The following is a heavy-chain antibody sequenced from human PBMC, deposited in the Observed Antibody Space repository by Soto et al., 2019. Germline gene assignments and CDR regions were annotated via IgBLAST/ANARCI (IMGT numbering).Heavy chain of an antibody. CDR1: GFTFSSYG. D-gene: IGHD3-22*01. CDR3: AKDPHSSGYYPNYYFDY. J-gene: IGHJ4*02. Sequence: QTGGSLRLSCAASGFTFSSYGMHWVRQAPGKGLEWVAVISYDGSNKYYADSVKGRFTISRDNSKNTLYLQMNSLRAEDMAVYYCAKDPHSSGYYPNYYFDYWGQGTLVTVSS. V-gene: IGHV3-30*18. CDR2: ISYDGSNK.